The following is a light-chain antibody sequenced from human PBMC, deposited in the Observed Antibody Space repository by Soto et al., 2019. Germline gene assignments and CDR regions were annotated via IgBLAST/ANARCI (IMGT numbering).Light chain of an antibody. J-gene: IGKJ4*01. CDR1: QSVSSY. Sequence: EIVLTQSPATLSLSPGERATLSCRASQSVSSYLAWYQQKPGQAPRLLIYDASNRATGIPARFSGSGSGTDFTLTNSSLEPEDFAVYYCQQRSNWSTYGGGTKVEIK. CDR2: DAS. V-gene: IGKV3-11*01. CDR3: QQRSNWST.